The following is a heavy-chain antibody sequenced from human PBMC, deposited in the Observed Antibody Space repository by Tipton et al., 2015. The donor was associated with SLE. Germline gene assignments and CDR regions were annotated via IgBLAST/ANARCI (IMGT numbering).Heavy chain of an antibody. D-gene: IGHD6-13*01. CDR1: GGSISSHY. CDR2: IYYSGST. V-gene: IGHV4-59*11. Sequence: TLSLTCTVSGGSISSHYWSWIRQPPGEGLEWIGYIYYSGSTNYNPSLKSRVTISVDTSKNQFSLKLSSVTAADTAVYYCARDRGGGYSSSWYGYYSGMDVWGQGTTVTVSS. CDR3: ARDRGGGYSSSWYGYYSGMDV. J-gene: IGHJ6*02.